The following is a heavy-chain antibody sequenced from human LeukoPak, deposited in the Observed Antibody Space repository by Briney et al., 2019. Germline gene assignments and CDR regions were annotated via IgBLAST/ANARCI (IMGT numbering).Heavy chain of an antibody. CDR2: INPNSGGT. V-gene: IGHV1-2*02. CDR1: GYTFTGYY. J-gene: IGHJ5*02. CDR3: ARGRGKYQLLSVWFDP. D-gene: IGHD2-2*01. Sequence: GASVKVSCKASGYTFTGYYMHWVRQAPGQGLEWMGWINPNSGGTNYAQKFQGRVTMTRDTSISTAYMELRSLRSDDTAVYYCARGRGKYQLLSVWFDPWGQGTLVTVSS.